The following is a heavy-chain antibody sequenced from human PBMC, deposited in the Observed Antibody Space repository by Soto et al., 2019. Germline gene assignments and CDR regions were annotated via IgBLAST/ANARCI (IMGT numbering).Heavy chain of an antibody. Sequence: KQSQTLSLTCAISGDSVSSNSAAWNWIRQSPSRGLEWLGRTYYRSKWYNDYAVSVKSRITINPDTSKNQFSLQLNSVTPEDTAVYYCARGTVGATYYYYYGMDVWGQGTTVTVSS. CDR1: GDSVSSNSAA. CDR3: ARGTVGATYYYYYGMDV. CDR2: TYYRSKWYN. J-gene: IGHJ6*02. D-gene: IGHD1-26*01. V-gene: IGHV6-1*01.